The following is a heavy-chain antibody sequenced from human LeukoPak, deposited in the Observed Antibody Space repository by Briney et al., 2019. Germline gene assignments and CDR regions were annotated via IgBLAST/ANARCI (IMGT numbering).Heavy chain of an antibody. J-gene: IGHJ4*02. D-gene: IGHD3-3*01. CDR2: IIPIFGTA. CDR3: ARGHPPSYYDFWSGYYLPDFDY. CDR1: GGTFSSYA. Sequence: ASVKVSCKASGGTFSSYAMSWVRQAPGQGLEWMGGIIPIFGTANYAQKFQGRVTITADESTSTAYMELSSLRSEDTAVYYCARGHPPSYYDFWSGYYLPDFDYWGQGTLVTVSS. V-gene: IGHV1-69*13.